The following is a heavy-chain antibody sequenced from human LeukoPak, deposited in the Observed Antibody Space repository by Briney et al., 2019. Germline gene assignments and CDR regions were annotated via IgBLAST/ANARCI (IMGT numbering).Heavy chain of an antibody. CDR2: ISSSGSTI. CDR1: GFTFSDYY. V-gene: IGHV3-11*04. Sequence: PGGSLRLSCAASGFTFSDYYMSWIRQAPGKGLEWVSYISSSGSTIYYADSVKGRFTISRDNAKNSLYLQMNSLRAEDTAVYYCAITFFGVVYPFDYWGQGTLVTVSS. D-gene: IGHD3-3*01. J-gene: IGHJ4*02. CDR3: AITFFGVVYPFDY.